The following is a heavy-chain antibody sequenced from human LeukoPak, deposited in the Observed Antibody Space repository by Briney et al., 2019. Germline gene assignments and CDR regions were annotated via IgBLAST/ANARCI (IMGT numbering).Heavy chain of an antibody. D-gene: IGHD6-19*01. CDR1: GFTFSSSG. CDR2: ISYDGSNK. CDR3: ARDRDSSGWYEGFDY. Sequence: GGSLRLSCAASGFTFSSSGMHWVRQAPDKGLEWVAVISYDGSNKYYADSVKGRFTISRDNSKNTLYLQMNSLRADDTAVYYCARDRDSSGWYEGFDYWGQGTLVTVSS. J-gene: IGHJ4*02. V-gene: IGHV3-30-3*01.